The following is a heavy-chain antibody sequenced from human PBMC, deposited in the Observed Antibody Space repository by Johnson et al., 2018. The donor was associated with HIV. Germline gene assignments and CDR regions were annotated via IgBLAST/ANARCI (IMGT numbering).Heavy chain of an antibody. D-gene: IGHD3-10*01. Sequence: VQLVESGGGLIQPGGSLRLSCAASGFTFSGYWMTWVRQAPGKGLEWVANIKQDGSEKYYVDSVKGRFTISRDNSKNSLYLQMNNLRAGDSAVYFCLRASWFGAFDIWGQGTLVTVSS. J-gene: IGHJ3*02. CDR3: LRASWFGAFDI. CDR2: IKQDGSEK. CDR1: GFTFSGYW. V-gene: IGHV3-7*02.